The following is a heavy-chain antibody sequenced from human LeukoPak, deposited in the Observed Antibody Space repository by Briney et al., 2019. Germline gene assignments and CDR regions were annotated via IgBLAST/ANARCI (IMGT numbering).Heavy chain of an antibody. D-gene: IGHD6-13*01. V-gene: IGHV3-21*01. CDR2: ISSSGSSI. Sequence: PGGSLRLSCAASGFTFSSYGMHWVRQAPGKGLEWVSSISSSGSSIYYADSVKGRFTISRDNAKNSLYLQMNSLRAEDTAVYYCARGTAAAKIDYWGQGTLVTVSS. CDR3: ARGTAAAKIDY. J-gene: IGHJ4*02. CDR1: GFTFSSYG.